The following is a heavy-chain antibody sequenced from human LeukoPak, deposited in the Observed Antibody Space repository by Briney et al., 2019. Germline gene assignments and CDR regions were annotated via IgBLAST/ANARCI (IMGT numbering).Heavy chain of an antibody. Sequence: GESLKISCQGSGYSFTSYWIGWVRQMPGKGLEWMGFIYPGDSDTRYSPSFQGQVTISADKSISTAYLQWSSLKASDTAMYYCARRRDLYSGSYHPFDYWGQGTLVTVSS. CDR1: GYSFTSYW. CDR2: IYPGDSDT. D-gene: IGHD1-26*01. CDR3: ARRRDLYSGSYHPFDY. V-gene: IGHV5-51*01. J-gene: IGHJ4*02.